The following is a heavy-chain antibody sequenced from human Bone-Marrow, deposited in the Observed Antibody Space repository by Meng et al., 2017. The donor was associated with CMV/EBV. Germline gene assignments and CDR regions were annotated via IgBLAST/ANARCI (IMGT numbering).Heavy chain of an antibody. V-gene: IGHV3-66*02. CDR3: ASGVAVAGEYYFDY. J-gene: IGHJ4*02. Sequence: GESLKISCAASGFTFSDYYMSWIRQAPGKGLEWVSVIYSGGSTYYADSVKGRFTISRDTSKNTLYLQINSLRADDTAVYYCASGVAVAGEYYFDYWGQGTLVTVSS. CDR1: GFTFSDYY. D-gene: IGHD6-19*01. CDR2: IYSGGST.